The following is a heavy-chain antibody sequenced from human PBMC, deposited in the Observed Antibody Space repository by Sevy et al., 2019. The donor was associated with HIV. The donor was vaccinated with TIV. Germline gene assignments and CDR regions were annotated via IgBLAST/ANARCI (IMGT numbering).Heavy chain of an antibody. D-gene: IGHD6-6*01. Sequence: SETLSLTCTVSGGSISSYYWSWLRQPPGKGLEWIGHIYYSGSTNYNPSLKSRVTISVDMSKNQFSLKLSSVTAADTAVYYCAWGSSNGPKTYYFDYWGQRTLVTVSS. CDR1: GGSISSYY. V-gene: IGHV4-59*01. CDR3: AWGSSNGPKTYYFDY. J-gene: IGHJ4*02. CDR2: IYYSGST.